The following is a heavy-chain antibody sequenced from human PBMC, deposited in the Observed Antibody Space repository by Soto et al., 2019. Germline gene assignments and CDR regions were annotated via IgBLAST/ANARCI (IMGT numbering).Heavy chain of an antibody. Sequence: QVQLVESGGGVVQPGRSLRLSCAASGFTFSSYGMHWVRQAPGKGLEWVAVISYDGSNKYYADSVKGRFTISRDNSKKPLYLQMNSLKAEDTAVYYCANAPAIVLVPAALGGDYWGQGTLVTVSS. J-gene: IGHJ4*02. CDR2: ISYDGSNK. CDR3: ANAPAIVLVPAALGGDY. CDR1: GFTFSSYG. D-gene: IGHD2-2*01. V-gene: IGHV3-30*18.